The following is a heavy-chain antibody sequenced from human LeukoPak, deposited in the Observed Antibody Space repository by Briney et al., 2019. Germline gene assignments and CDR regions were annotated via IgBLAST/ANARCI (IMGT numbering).Heavy chain of an antibody. D-gene: IGHD6-13*01. J-gene: IGHJ6*02. Sequence: VASVKVSCKASGYTFTSYGISWVRQAPGQELEWMGWISAYNGNTNYAQKLQGRVTMTTDTSTSTAYMELRSLRSDDTAVYYCARDVAAAGLIDYYYYGMDVWGQGTTVTVSS. CDR3: ARDVAAAGLIDYYYYGMDV. CDR1: GYTFTSYG. V-gene: IGHV1-18*01. CDR2: ISAYNGNT.